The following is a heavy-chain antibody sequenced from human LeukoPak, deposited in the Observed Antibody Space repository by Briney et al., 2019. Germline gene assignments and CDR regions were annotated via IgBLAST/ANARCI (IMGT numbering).Heavy chain of an antibody. V-gene: IGHV4-31*03. Sequence: SQTLSLTCTVSGASISSGGSYWSWIRQHPGKGLEWIGYIYYSGSTYYNPSVKSRRHISVHTSENKVSLKVSSVTGADTAVYYCARHWPVLRFLEYAVNAFDIWGQGTIVSVSS. CDR1: GASISSGGSY. D-gene: IGHD3-3*01. CDR3: ARHWPVLRFLEYAVNAFDI. CDR2: IYYSGST. J-gene: IGHJ3*02.